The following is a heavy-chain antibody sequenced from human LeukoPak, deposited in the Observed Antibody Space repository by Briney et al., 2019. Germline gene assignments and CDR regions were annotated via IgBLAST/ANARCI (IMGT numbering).Heavy chain of an antibody. J-gene: IGHJ6*03. CDR1: GGSIYSSDYY. D-gene: IGHD3-10*01. CDR3: ARHLDWFGERGPTYYMDV. V-gene: IGHV4-39*07. Sequence: PSETLSLSCTVSGGSIYSSDYYWGWIRQPPGKGLEWIGIIYYSGSTYYNPSLKSRVTISVDTSKNQFSLKLTSVTAADTAVYYCARHLDWFGERGPTYYMDVWGKGTTVTISS. CDR2: IYYSGST.